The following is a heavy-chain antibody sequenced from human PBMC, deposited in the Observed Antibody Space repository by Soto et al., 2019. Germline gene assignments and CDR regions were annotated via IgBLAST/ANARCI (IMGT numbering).Heavy chain of an antibody. V-gene: IGHV3-23*01. J-gene: IGHJ5*02. CDR3: AKDHLYYDQRPNCFDP. CDR2: VSGSGGST. CDR1: GFTFSSYA. Sequence: GGSLRLPCAASGFTFSSYAMSWFRQAPGKGLEWVSAVSGSGGSTYYADSVKGRFTISRDNSKNTLYLQMNSLSAEDTAVYYCAKDHLYYDQRPNCFDPWGQGTLVTLSS. D-gene: IGHD3-3*01.